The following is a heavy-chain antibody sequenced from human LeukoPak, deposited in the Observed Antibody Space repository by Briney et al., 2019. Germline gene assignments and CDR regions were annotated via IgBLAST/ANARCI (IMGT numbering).Heavy chain of an antibody. CDR2: INPNSGGT. CDR3: ARGGYSSSWSRPAAFDP. V-gene: IGHV1-2*02. Sequence: ASVKVSCKASGYTFTGYYMHWVRQAPGQRLEWMGWINPNSGGTNYAQKFQGRVTMTRDTSISTAYMELSRLRSDDTAVYYCARGGYSSSWSRPAAFDPWGQGTLVTVSS. D-gene: IGHD6-13*01. J-gene: IGHJ5*02. CDR1: GYTFTGYY.